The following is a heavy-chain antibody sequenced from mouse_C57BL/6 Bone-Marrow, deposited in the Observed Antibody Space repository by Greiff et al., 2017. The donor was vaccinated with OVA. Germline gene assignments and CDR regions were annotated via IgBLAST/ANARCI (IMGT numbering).Heavy chain of an antibody. CDR1: GFNIKHTY. CDR2: IDPATGNP. CDR3: ARSLFSLGAY. Sequence: VQLQQSVAELVRPGASVTLSCTASGFNIKHTYMPWVKPRPEQGLEWIGMIDPATGNPNYAPPFQGKATITAATSSNTAYLQLSSLTSEDTAIDYCARSLFSLGAYWGQGTLVTVSA. J-gene: IGHJ3*01. D-gene: IGHD1-1*01. V-gene: IGHV14-3*01.